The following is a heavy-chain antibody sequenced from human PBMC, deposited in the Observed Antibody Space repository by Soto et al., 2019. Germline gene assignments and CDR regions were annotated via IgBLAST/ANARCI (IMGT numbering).Heavy chain of an antibody. V-gene: IGHV1-2*02. CDR2: INPNSGGT. J-gene: IGHJ4*02. Sequence: ASVKVSCKASGYTFTGYYMHWVRQAPGQGLEWMGWINPNSGGTNYAQKFQGRVTMTRDTSTSTAYMELSRLRSDDTAVYYCAREHYDILTGYYGLDYCGQGTLVTVSS. CDR1: GYTFTGYY. CDR3: AREHYDILTGYYGLDY. D-gene: IGHD3-9*01.